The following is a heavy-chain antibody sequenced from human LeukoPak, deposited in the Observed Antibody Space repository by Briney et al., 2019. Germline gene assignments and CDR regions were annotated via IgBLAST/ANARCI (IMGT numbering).Heavy chain of an antibody. Sequence: GGSLRLSCAASGFTFSSYGMHWVRQAPGKGLEWVAFIRYDGSNKYYADSVKGRFTISRDNSKNTLYLQMNSLRAEDTAVYYCACSMVATLLPDYWGQGTLVTVSS. D-gene: IGHD5-12*01. CDR1: GFTFSSYG. V-gene: IGHV3-30*02. CDR3: ACSMVATLLPDY. CDR2: IRYDGSNK. J-gene: IGHJ4*02.